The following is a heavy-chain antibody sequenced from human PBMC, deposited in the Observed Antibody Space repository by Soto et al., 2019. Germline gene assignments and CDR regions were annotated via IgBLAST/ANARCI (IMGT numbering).Heavy chain of an antibody. D-gene: IGHD6-19*01. CDR1: GFTFSSYA. J-gene: IGHJ6*02. CDR3: VTVAAPAPDYYYGMDV. Sequence: PGGSLRLSCAASGFTFSSYAMSWVRQAPGKGLEWVSAISGSGGSTYYADSVKGRFTISRDNSKNTLYLQMNSLRAEDTAVYYCVTVAAPAPDYYYGMDVWGQGTTVTVSS. V-gene: IGHV3-23*01. CDR2: ISGSGGST.